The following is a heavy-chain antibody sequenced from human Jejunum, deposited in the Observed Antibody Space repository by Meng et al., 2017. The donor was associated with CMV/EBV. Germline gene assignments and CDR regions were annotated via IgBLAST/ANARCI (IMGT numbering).Heavy chain of an antibody. CDR1: GFNFRNYW. J-gene: IGHJ4*02. CDR2: ITDDGTT. Sequence: EVQVVECGGGLVQPGGSLRLSCAASGFNFRNYWMHWVRQEPGKGPLWVSRITDDGTTNYADFVQGRFTISRDNAKNTVYLQMNSLRAEDTGIYYCTGLDYWGQGTLVTVSS. V-gene: IGHV3-74*01. CDR3: TGLDY.